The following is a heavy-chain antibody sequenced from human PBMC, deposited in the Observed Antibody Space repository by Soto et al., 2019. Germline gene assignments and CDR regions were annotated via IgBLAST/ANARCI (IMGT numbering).Heavy chain of an antibody. D-gene: IGHD3-22*01. J-gene: IGHJ4*02. CDR3: ARGRNHYYDSSGSNALFDY. CDR2: INHSGST. V-gene: IGHV4-34*01. Sequence: SETLSLTCAVYVGSFSGYYWTWIRQPPGTGLEWIGEINHSGSTNYNPSLKSRVTISVDTSKNQFSLKLTSVTAADTAVYYCARGRNHYYDSSGSNALFDYWGQGTLVTVSS. CDR1: VGSFSGYY.